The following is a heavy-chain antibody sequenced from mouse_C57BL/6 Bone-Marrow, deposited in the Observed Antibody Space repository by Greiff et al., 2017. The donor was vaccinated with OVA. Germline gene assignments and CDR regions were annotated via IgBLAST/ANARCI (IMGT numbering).Heavy chain of an antibody. CDR2: IDPENGDT. J-gene: IGHJ4*01. CDR1: GFNIKDDY. V-gene: IGHV14-4*01. CDR3: TKDYYGSSPYYAMDY. D-gene: IGHD1-1*01. Sequence: EVKLQESGAELVRPGASVKLSCTASGFNIKDDYMHWVKQRPEQGLEWIGWIDPENGDTEYASKFQGKATITADTSSNTAYLQLSSLTSEDTAVYYCTKDYYGSSPYYAMDYWGQGTSVTVSS.